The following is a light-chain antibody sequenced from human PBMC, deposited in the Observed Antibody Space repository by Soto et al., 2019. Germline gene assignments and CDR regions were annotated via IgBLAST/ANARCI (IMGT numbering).Light chain of an antibody. Sequence: DIQITQSPSSLSASVGDRVTITCQASQDISNYLNWYQQKPGKAPKLLIYDASTLQSGVPSRFSGSGSGTDFTLTISCLQSEDFATYYCQQYYSFPTFGGGTKGDIK. CDR1: QDISNY. J-gene: IGKJ4*01. V-gene: IGKV1-33*01. CDR2: DAS. CDR3: QQYYSFPT.